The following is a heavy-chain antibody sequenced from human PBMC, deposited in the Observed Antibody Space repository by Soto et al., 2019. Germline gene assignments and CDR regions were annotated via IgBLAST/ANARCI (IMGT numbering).Heavy chain of an antibody. D-gene: IGHD2-2*01. Sequence: GGSLRLSCAASGFTVSSHYMNWVRQAPGKGLEWVSAISGSGGSTYYADSVKGRFTISRDNSKNTLYLQVNSLRAEDTAVYYCAKDMGYCSSTSCYGREKNWGQGTLVTVSS. V-gene: IGHV3-23*01. CDR1: GFTVSSHY. CDR3: AKDMGYCSSTSCYGREKN. CDR2: ISGSGGST. J-gene: IGHJ4*02.